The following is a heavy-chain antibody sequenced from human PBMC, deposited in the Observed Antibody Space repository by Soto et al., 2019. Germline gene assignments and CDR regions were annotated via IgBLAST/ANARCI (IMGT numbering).Heavy chain of an antibody. CDR3: ARVRTGYYDSSGLSS. D-gene: IGHD3-22*01. Sequence: GGSLRLSCAASGFTFSSYGMHWVRQAPGKGLEWVAVIWYDGSNKYYADSVKGRFTISRDNSKNTLYLQMNSLRAEDTAVYYCARVRTGYYDSSGLSSWGQGTLVTVSS. CDR2: IWYDGSNK. V-gene: IGHV3-33*01. CDR1: GFTFSSYG. J-gene: IGHJ5*02.